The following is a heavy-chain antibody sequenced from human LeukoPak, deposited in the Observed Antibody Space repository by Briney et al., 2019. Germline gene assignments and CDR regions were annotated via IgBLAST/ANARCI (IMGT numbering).Heavy chain of an antibody. D-gene: IGHD2/OR15-2a*01. CDR1: GYTFTSYY. CDR2: INPSGGST. V-gene: IGHV1-46*01. CDR3: ARHKEVGDYYYFDY. Sequence: ASVTVSCKASGYTFTSYYMHWVRQAPGRGLEWMGIINPSGGSTSYTQKFQGRVTMTRDTSTTTVYMELSSLRSQDTAVYYCARHKEVGDYYYFDYWGQGTLVTVSS. J-gene: IGHJ4*02.